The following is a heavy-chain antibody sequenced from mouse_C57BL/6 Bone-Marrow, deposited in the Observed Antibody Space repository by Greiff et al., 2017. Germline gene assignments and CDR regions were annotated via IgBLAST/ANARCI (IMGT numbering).Heavy chain of an antibody. D-gene: IGHD2-5*01. CDR2: IDPSDSYT. CDR1: GYTFTSYW. J-gene: IGHJ1*03. CDR3: ARRQDSNHRYFDV. V-gene: IGHV1-50*01. Sequence: QVQLQQPGAELVKPGASVKLSCKASGYTFTSYWMQWVKQRPGQGLEWIGEIDPSDSYTNYNQKFKGKATLTVDTSSSTAYMQLSSLTSEDSAVYYCARRQDSNHRYFDVWGTGTTVTVSS.